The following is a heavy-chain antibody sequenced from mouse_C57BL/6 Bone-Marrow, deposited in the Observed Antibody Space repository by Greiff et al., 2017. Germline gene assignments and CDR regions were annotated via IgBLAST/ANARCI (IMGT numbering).Heavy chain of an antibody. CDR1: GFNIKDDY. CDR3: TTPAVGCHGWYFDV. J-gene: IGHJ1*03. V-gene: IGHV14-4*01. CDR2: IDPENGDT. D-gene: IGHD1-1*01. Sequence: VQLQQSGAELVRPGASVKLSCTASGFNIKDDYMHWVKQRPEQGLEWIGWIDPENGDTEYASKFQGKATITADTSSNTAYLQLSILTSEDTAVXDGTTPAVGCHGWYFDVWGTGTTVTVSS.